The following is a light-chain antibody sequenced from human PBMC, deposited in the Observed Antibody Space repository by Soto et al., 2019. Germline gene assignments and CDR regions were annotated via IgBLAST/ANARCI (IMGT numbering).Light chain of an antibody. CDR1: ESVDKS. CDR2: DVS. V-gene: IGKV3-11*01. CDR3: QQRSNWPT. Sequence: EIVLTQSLATLSLSPGERTTLSCRASESVDKSLAWYQQKPGQAPRLLIYDVSSRATGIPARFSDSGSGTDFTLTISSLELEDFGVYYFQQRSNWPTFGQGTRLDIK. J-gene: IGKJ5*01.